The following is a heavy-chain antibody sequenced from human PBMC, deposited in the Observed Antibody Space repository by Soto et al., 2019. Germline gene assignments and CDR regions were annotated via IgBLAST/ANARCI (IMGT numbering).Heavy chain of an antibody. D-gene: IGHD3-22*01. CDR1: GGTFSSYA. J-gene: IGHJ4*02. CDR3: AREGASGSHIGY. CDR2: IIPIFGTA. V-gene: IGHV1-69*01. Sequence: QVQLVQSGAEVKKPGSSVKVSCKASGGTFSSYAISWVRQAPGQGLEWMGGIIPIFGTANYAQKFQGRVTITADESTSPAYMELTSLRSEDTAVYYCAREGASGSHIGYWGQGTLVTVSS.